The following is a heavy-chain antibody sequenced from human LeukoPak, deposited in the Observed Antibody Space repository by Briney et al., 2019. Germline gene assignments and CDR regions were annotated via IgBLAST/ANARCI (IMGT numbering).Heavy chain of an antibody. V-gene: IGHV4-61*02. D-gene: IGHD6-19*01. CDR1: GGSIISGSYY. CDR3: ARADSSGWYTTGSLDP. CDR2: IYTSGST. J-gene: IGHJ5*02. Sequence: PSETLSLTCTVSGGSIISGSYYWSWIRQPGGKGLEWIGRIYTSGSTNYNPSLKSRVTISVDTSKNQFSLKLSSVTAADTAVYYCARADSSGWYTTGSLDPWGQGTLVTVSS.